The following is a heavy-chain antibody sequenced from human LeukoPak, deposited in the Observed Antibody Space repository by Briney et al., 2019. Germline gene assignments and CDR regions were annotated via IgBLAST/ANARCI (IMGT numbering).Heavy chain of an antibody. V-gene: IGHV3-11*04. D-gene: IGHD3-10*01. CDR2: ISSSGSTI. CDR3: ARAVSSVYYGSGNADYYYYMDV. J-gene: IGHJ6*03. CDR1: GFTFSDYY. Sequence: PGGSLRLSCAASGFTFSDYYMSWIRQAPGKGRGWVSYISSSGSTIYYADSVKGRFTISRDNAKNSLYLQMNSLRAEDMAVYYCARAVSSVYYGSGNADYYYYMDVWGKGTTVTVSS.